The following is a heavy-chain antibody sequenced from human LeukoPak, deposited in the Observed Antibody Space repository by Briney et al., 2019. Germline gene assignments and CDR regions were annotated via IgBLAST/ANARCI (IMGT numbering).Heavy chain of an antibody. Sequence: GGSLRLSCAASGFTFSSYWMHWVRQAPGKGLVWVSRINSDESTTNYADSVKGRFTISRDNSKNTLYLQMNSLRAEDTAVYYCAKVGSSSSAVLIWGQGTPVTVSS. J-gene: IGHJ4*02. V-gene: IGHV3-74*01. CDR2: INSDESTT. CDR3: AKVGSSSSAVLI. CDR1: GFTFSSYW. D-gene: IGHD6-6*01.